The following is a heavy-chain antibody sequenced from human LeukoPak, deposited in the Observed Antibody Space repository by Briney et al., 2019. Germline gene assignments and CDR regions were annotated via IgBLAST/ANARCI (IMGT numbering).Heavy chain of an antibody. J-gene: IGHJ4*02. CDR3: AREGYSNYEWDY. CDR1: GGSFSGYY. V-gene: IGHV4-34*01. CDR2: INHSGST. Sequence: SETLSLTCAVYGGSFSGYYWSWIRQPPGKGLEWIGEINHSGSTNYNPSLKSRVTISVDTSKNQFSLKLSSVTAADTAVYYCAREGYSNYEWDYWGQGTLVTVSS. D-gene: IGHD4-11*01.